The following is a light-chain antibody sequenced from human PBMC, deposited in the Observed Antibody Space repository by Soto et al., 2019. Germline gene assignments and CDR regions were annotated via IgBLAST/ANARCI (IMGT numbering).Light chain of an antibody. CDR2: GNS. CDR1: SSNIGAGYD. J-gene: IGLJ2*01. Sequence: QSALTQPPSVSGAPGQRVTLSCTGSSSNIGAGYDVHWYQHLPGTAPKLLIYGNSNRPSGVPDRFSGSKSGTSASLAITGLQAEDEADYYCQSYESSLSAVVFGGGTKVTVL. V-gene: IGLV1-40*01. CDR3: QSYESSLSAVV.